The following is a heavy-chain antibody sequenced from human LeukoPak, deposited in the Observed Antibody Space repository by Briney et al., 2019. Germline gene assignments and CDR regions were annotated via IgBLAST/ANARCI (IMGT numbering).Heavy chain of an antibody. V-gene: IGHV3-7*01. CDR1: GFTFSTYW. CDR3: AKNHVTVPNGDWFGP. J-gene: IGHJ5*02. Sequence: GGSLRLSCAASGFTFSTYWMTWVRQAPGKGLEWVANIKWDGIETYYVDSVKGRFAISRNNAKNSLYLQMNNLRDEDTAVYYCAKNHVTVPNGDWFGPWGQGTLVTVSS. CDR2: IKWDGIET. D-gene: IGHD4-11*01.